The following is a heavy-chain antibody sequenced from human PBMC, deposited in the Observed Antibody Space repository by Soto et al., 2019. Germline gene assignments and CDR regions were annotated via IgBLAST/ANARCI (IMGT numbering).Heavy chain of an antibody. Sequence: GGSLRLSCAASGFTFSSYWMHWVRQAPGKGLVWVSRINSDGSSTSYADSVKGRFTISRDNAKNTLYLQMNSLRAEDTAVYYCARVEVVPHTNYFDYWGQGTLVTVSS. J-gene: IGHJ4*02. D-gene: IGHD2-15*01. CDR3: ARVEVVPHTNYFDY. V-gene: IGHV3-74*01. CDR1: GFTFSSYW. CDR2: INSDGSST.